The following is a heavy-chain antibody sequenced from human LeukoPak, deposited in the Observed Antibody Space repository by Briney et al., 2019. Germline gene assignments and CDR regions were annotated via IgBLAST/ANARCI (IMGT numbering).Heavy chain of an antibody. V-gene: IGHV4-59*04. CDR2: VYYSGST. CDR1: GGSITTYY. CDR3: AASYSTSWPEIDY. D-gene: IGHD6-13*01. Sequence: SETLSLTCTVSGGSITTYYWNWIRQPPGKGLEWIGTVYYSGSTYYNPSLESRVTLFVDTSKNQSSLKLSSVAAADTAVYYCAASYSTSWPEIDYWGQGTLVTVSS. J-gene: IGHJ4*02.